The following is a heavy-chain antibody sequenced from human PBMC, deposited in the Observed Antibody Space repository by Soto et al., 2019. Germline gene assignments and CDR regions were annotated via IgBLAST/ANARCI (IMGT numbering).Heavy chain of an antibody. D-gene: IGHD2-15*01. CDR3: AFAEDCSGGSCYSAPFDY. J-gene: IGHJ4*02. CDR1: GFTFSSYG. Sequence: GGSLRLSCAASGFTFSSYGMHWVRQAPGKGLEWVAVISYDGSNKYYADSVKGRFTISRDNSKNTLYLQMNSLRAEDTAVYYCAFAEDCSGGSCYSAPFDYWGQGTLVTVSS. V-gene: IGHV3-30*03. CDR2: ISYDGSNK.